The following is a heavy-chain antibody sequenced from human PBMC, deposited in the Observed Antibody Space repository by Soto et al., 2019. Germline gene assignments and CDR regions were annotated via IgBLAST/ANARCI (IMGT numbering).Heavy chain of an antibody. CDR3: ARGWGRIFDY. J-gene: IGHJ4*02. D-gene: IGHD7-27*01. Sequence: QVQLQQWGAGLLKPSETLSLTCAVYGGSFSGYYWNWIRQPPGKGLEWIGEINHSGSTNYNPSLKSRVTIPVDTSENQFSLKLSSVTAADTAVYYCARGWGRIFDYWGQGTLVTVSS. V-gene: IGHV4-34*01. CDR2: INHSGST. CDR1: GGSFSGYY.